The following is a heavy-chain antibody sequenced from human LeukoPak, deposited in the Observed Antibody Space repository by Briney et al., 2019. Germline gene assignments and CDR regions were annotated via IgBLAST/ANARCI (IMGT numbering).Heavy chain of an antibody. CDR1: GYSISSGYY. CDR2: IYRSGST. D-gene: IGHD2-2*01. CDR3: ARGDCSSTICYSPMDV. J-gene: IGHJ6*03. V-gene: IGHV4-38-2*02. Sequence: SETLPLTCTVSGYSISSGYYWVWIRQPPGKGLEWIGSIYRSGSTNYNPSLKSRVTISVDTSKNQFSLKVSSVTAADTAVYYCARGDCSSTICYSPMDVWGKGTTVTVSS.